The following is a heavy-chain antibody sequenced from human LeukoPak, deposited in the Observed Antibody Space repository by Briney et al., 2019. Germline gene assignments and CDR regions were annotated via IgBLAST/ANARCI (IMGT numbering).Heavy chain of an antibody. CDR2: IRQDGSEL. D-gene: IGHD3-22*01. Sequence: GGSLRLSCAASGFTFSRYWMCWVRQAPGKGLEWVANIRQDGSELYYVDSVKGRFTISRDNAKNSLYLHMSSLRAEDTAVYYCARGDSYDSTGLYDYWGQGTLVTVSS. J-gene: IGHJ4*02. CDR3: ARGDSYDSTGLYDY. CDR1: GFTFSRYW. V-gene: IGHV3-7*01.